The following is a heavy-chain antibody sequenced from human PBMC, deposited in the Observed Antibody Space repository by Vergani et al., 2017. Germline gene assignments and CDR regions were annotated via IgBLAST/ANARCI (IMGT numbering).Heavy chain of an antibody. V-gene: IGHV1-69*08. Sequence: QVQLVQSGAEVKKPGSSVKVSCKASGGTFSSYTISWVRQAPGQGLEWMGGIIPIFGTANYAQKFQGRVTITADKSTSTAYMELSSLRSEDTAVYYCASGGYSNYDRWSDYYYYMDVWGKGP. D-gene: IGHD4-11*01. CDR1: GGTFSSYT. J-gene: IGHJ6*03. CDR2: IIPIFGTA. CDR3: ASGGYSNYDRWSDYYYYMDV.